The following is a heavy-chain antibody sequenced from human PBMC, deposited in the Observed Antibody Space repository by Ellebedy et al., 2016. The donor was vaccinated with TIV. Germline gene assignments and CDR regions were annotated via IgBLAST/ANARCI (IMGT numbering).Heavy chain of an antibody. Sequence: GESLKTSXAASGFTLSDLWMTWVRQVPGKRPEWVANIKQDASQKYYVDSVKGRFTISRDNAKNSLYLQMNNLGVEDTAVYYCAGGGGWLVKYWGQGTLVAVSS. CDR3: AGGGGWLVKY. CDR1: GFTLSDLW. V-gene: IGHV3-7*01. J-gene: IGHJ4*02. D-gene: IGHD6-19*01. CDR2: IKQDASQK.